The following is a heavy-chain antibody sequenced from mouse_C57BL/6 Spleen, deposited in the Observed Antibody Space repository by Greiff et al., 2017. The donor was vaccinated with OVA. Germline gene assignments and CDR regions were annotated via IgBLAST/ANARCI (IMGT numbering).Heavy chain of an antibody. CDR3: ARQSSGYPYYYAMDY. J-gene: IGHJ4*01. CDR1: GFSLTSYG. V-gene: IGHV2-6-1*01. Sequence: QVQLQESGPGLVAPSQSLSITCTVSGFSLTSYGVHWVRQPPGKGLEWLVVIWSDGSTTYNSALKSRLSISKDNSKSQVFLKMNSLQTDDTAMYYCARQSSGYPYYYAMDYWGQGTSVTVSS. D-gene: IGHD3-2*02. CDR2: IWSDGST.